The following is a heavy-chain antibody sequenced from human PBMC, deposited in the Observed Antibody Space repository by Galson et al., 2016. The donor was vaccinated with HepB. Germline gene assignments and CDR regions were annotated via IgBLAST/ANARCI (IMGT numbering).Heavy chain of an antibody. CDR3: ARAGGGLGGTTTLGVVIPPPFWFHGMDV. CDR1: GYTFTNNY. J-gene: IGHJ6*02. Sequence: SVKVSCKASGYTFTNNYMHWVRQAPGQGLEWMGITNPSGGSTYYAQKFQGRVTMTRDTSTSTVYMELSSPRSEYTAVYYCARAGGGLGGTTTLGVVIPPPFWFHGMDVWGQGTTVTVSS. V-gene: IGHV1-46*01. CDR2: TNPSGGST. D-gene: IGHD3-3*01.